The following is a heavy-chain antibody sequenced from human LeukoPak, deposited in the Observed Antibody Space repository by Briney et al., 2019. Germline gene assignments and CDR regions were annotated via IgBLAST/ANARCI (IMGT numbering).Heavy chain of an antibody. CDR2: INPNSGGT. CDR3: AYGSGIINYYYYGMDV. V-gene: IGHV1-2*02. CDR1: GYTFTGYH. D-gene: IGHD3-10*01. J-gene: IGHJ6*02. Sequence: GASVKVSCKASGYTFTGYHMHWVRQAPGQGLEWMGWINPNSGGTNYAQKFQGRVTMTRDTSISTAYMELSRLRSDDTAVYYCAYGSGIINYYYYGMDVWGQGTTVTVSS.